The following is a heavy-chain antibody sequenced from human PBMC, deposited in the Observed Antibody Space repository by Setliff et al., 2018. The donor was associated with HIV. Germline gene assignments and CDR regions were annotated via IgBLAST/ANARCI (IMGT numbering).Heavy chain of an antibody. V-gene: IGHV1-69*13. CDR2: IIPIFGTA. J-gene: IGHJ4*02. D-gene: IGHD2-15*01. CDR3: AREGPCGNSCYSNY. Sequence: SVKVSCKASGGTFSSYAISWVRQAPGQGLGWMGGIIPIFGTANYAQKFQGRVTITADESTSTAYMELSSLRSEDTAVYYCAREGPCGNSCYSNYWGQGTLVTVSS. CDR1: GGTFSSYA.